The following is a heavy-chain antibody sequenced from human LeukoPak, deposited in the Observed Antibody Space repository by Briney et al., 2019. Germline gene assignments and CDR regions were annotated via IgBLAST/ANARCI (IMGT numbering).Heavy chain of an antibody. D-gene: IGHD3-10*01. Sequence: SETLSLTCTVSGGSISSSGYYWSWIRQHPGKGLEWIGYIYYSGSTYYNPSLKSRVTISVDTSKNQFSLKLSSVTAADTAVYYCARVDPGTQLFDYWGQGTLVTVSS. CDR2: IYYSGST. J-gene: IGHJ4*02. V-gene: IGHV4-31*03. CDR3: ARVDPGTQLFDY. CDR1: GGSISSSGYY.